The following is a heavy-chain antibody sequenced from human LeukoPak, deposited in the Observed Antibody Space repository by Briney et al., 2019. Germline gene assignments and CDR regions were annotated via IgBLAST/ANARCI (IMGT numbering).Heavy chain of an antibody. CDR1: GGTFSSSA. V-gene: IGHV1-69*05. CDR3: ESSPDYYGSGSYYGS. Sequence: SVKVSCKASGGTFSSSAISWVRQAPGQGLEWMGRIIPIFGTANYAQKFQGRVTITTDESTSTAYMELSSLTSEDTAVYYCESSPDYYGSGSYYGSRGQGTLVTVSS. CDR2: IIPIFGTA. J-gene: IGHJ4*02. D-gene: IGHD3-10*01.